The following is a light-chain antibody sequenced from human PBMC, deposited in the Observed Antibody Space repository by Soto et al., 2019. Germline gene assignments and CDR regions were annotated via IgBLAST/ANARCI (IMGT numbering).Light chain of an antibody. V-gene: IGKV3-15*01. J-gene: IGKJ1*01. CDR3: QQYNNWPPWT. CDR1: QSVSSN. CDR2: GAS. Sequence: EIVMTQSPATLSLSPGERAPLSCRASQSVSSNLAWSQQKPAKAPRLLIYGASTRATGIPARFSGSGSGTEFTLTISSLQSEDFAVYYCQQYNNWPPWTFGQGTKVEIK.